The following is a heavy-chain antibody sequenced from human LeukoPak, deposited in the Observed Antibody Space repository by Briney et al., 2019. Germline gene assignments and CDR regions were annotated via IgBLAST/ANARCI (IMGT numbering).Heavy chain of an antibody. D-gene: IGHD3-10*01. CDR1: GFSFSSYN. CDR2: ISSTRPTI. CDR3: AKEVTYGGAAFDV. J-gene: IGHJ3*01. Sequence: PGGSLRLSCAASGFSFSSYNMNWVRQAPGKGLEWISYISSTRPTIYHADSVKGRFTISRDDAKSSLYLQMNSLRVEDTAVYYCAKEVTYGGAAFDVWGQGTTVTVSS. V-gene: IGHV3-48*01.